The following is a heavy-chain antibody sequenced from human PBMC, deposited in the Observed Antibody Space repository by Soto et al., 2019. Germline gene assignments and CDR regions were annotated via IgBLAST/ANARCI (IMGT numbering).Heavy chain of an antibody. CDR3: ARDQITLFEVVTAPYYYYGMDV. Sequence: QGQVVQSGAEVRKPGASVKVSCKASGYTFTNYGISWVRQAPGQGLEWMGWISASNGDTNSAQKFQGRVTMSTDTSTSTAYMELRSLRSDDTAVYYCARDQITLFEVVTAPYYYYGMDVWGQGTTVTVAS. D-gene: IGHD3-3*01. CDR2: ISASNGDT. J-gene: IGHJ6*02. CDR1: GYTFTNYG. V-gene: IGHV1-18*01.